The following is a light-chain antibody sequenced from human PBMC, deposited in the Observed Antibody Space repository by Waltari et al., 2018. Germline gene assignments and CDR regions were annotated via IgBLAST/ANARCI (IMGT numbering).Light chain of an antibody. J-gene: IGKJ4*01. CDR2: AVS. CDR1: QSLLHSNVKTS. Sequence: DIVMTQTPLSLPVTPGEPASISCRSSQSLLHSNVKTSLYWYLQKPGQPPRLLIYAVSNRFSGVPDRFSGSGSGTDFTLKISRVEAEDVGVYYCMQALQTPLTFGGGTKVEIK. CDR3: MQALQTPLT. V-gene: IGKV2-29*02.